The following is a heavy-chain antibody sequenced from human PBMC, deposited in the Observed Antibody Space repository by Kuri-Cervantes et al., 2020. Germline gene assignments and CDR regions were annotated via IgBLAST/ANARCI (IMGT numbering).Heavy chain of an antibody. D-gene: IGHD4-23*01. Sequence: GESLKISCAASGFTFDDYAMHWVRQAPGKGLEWVSLISWDGGSTYYADSVKGRFTISRDNSKNSLYLQMNSLRAEDTAVYYCAKEDYGGSYFDYWGQGTLVTVSS. V-gene: IGHV3-43D*04. CDR1: GFTFDDYA. J-gene: IGHJ4*02. CDR3: AKEDYGGSYFDY. CDR2: ISWDGGST.